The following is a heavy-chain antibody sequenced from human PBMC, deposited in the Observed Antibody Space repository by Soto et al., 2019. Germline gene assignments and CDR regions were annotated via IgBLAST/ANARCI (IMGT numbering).Heavy chain of an antibody. CDR1: GFTFDDYA. CDR2: ISWNSGCI. J-gene: IGHJ4*02. Sequence: GGSLRLSCAASGFTFDDYAMHWVRQAPGKGLEWVSGISWNSGCIGYADSVKGRFTISRDNAKNSLYLQMNSLRAEDTALYYCAKDMFTIGGQGTLVTVSS. D-gene: IGHD3-10*02. V-gene: IGHV3-9*01. CDR3: AKDMFTI.